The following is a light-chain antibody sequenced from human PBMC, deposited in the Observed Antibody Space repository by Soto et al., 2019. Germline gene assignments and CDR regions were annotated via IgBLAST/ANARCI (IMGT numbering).Light chain of an antibody. V-gene: IGLV2-14*01. CDR1: SSDVGGYNY. CDR3: SSYTSSSTLAV. J-gene: IGLJ2*01. CDR2: DVN. Sequence: QSALTQPASVSGSPGQSITISCTGTSSDVGGYNYVSWYQQDPGKAPKLMIYDVNNRPSGVSKRFSGSKSGNTASLTISGLQAEDEAYYYCSSYTSSSTLAVFGGGTKLTVL.